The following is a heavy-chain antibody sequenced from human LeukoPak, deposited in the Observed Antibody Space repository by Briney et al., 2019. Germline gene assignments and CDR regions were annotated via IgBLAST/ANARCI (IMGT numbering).Heavy chain of an antibody. CDR1: GYTFTGYY. CDR2: INPNSGGT. J-gene: IGHJ4*02. V-gene: IGHV1-2*02. Sequence: ASVKVSCKASGYTFTGYYMHWVRQAPGQGLEWMGWINPNSGGTNYAQKFQGRVTMTRDTSISTAYMELSRPRSDDTAVYYCARAGSSWYPDDYWGQGTLVTVSS. D-gene: IGHD6-13*01. CDR3: ARAGSSWYPDDY.